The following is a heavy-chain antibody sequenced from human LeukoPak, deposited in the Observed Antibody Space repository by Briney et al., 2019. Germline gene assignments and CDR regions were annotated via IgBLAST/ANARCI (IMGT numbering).Heavy chain of an antibody. CDR3: ARHRPTVVTPYFDY. Sequence: PSETLSLTCTVSGGSISSYSWSWIRQPPGKGLEWIGYIYYSGSTNYNPSLKSRVTISVDTSKNQFSLKLSSVTAADTAVYYCARHRPTVVTPYFDYWGQGTLVTVSS. CDR2: IYYSGST. D-gene: IGHD4-23*01. V-gene: IGHV4-59*08. J-gene: IGHJ4*02. CDR1: GGSISSYS.